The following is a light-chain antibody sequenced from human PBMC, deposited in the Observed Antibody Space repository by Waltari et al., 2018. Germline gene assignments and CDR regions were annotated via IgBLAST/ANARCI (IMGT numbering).Light chain of an antibody. CDR2: DTS. CDR3: QQYDSSPLT. Sequence: ILLTQSPGTLSLSPGERATLSCRASQTVTSAYLAWYQQKPGQPPRLLIYDTSSRATAIPDRFSGSGSGTDFTLTIRRLEPEDFAVYYCQQYDSSPLTFGGGTK. CDR1: QTVTSAY. J-gene: IGKJ4*01. V-gene: IGKV3-20*01.